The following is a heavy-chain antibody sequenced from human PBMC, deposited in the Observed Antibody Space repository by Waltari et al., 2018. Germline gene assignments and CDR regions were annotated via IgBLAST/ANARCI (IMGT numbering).Heavy chain of an antibody. CDR3: AWQDCGGDCPLFY. J-gene: IGHJ4*02. Sequence: QVQLVQSGAELEKPGSSVKVSCKASGGALSSYATSWVGRAPGQGLEWMGGIIPIFGTANYAQKFQGRVTITTDESTSTAYLELSSLRSEDTAVYFCAWQDCGGDCPLFYWGQGTLVTVSS. V-gene: IGHV1-69*05. CDR1: GGALSSYA. D-gene: IGHD2-21*01. CDR2: IIPIFGTA.